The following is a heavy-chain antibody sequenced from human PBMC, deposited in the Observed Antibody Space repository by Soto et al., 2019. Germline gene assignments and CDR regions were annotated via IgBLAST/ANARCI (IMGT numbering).Heavy chain of an antibody. Sequence: GGSLRLSCAASGFTFSSYWRSWVRQAPGKGLEWVANIKQDGSEKYYVDSVKGRFTISRDNAKNSLYLQMNSLRAEDTAVYYCARDGVGDYDFWSGYYRGPADYYYGMDVWGQGTTVTVSS. CDR2: IKQDGSEK. J-gene: IGHJ6*02. D-gene: IGHD3-3*01. V-gene: IGHV3-7*05. CDR3: ARDGVGDYDFWSGYYRGPADYYYGMDV. CDR1: GFTFSSYW.